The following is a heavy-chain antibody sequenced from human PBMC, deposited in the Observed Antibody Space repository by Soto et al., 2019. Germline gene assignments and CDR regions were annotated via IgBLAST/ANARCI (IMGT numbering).Heavy chain of an antibody. CDR3: AKDRRSGYDYMDV. Sequence: EVQLLESGGGLVQPGGSLRLSCAASGFTFSSYAMSWVRQAPGKGLEWVSAISGSGGSTYYTDSVKGRFTISRDNSKNTLYLQMNSLRAEDTAVYYCAKDRRSGYDYMDVWGKGTTVTVSS. D-gene: IGHD3-3*01. V-gene: IGHV3-23*01. J-gene: IGHJ6*03. CDR2: ISGSGGST. CDR1: GFTFSSYA.